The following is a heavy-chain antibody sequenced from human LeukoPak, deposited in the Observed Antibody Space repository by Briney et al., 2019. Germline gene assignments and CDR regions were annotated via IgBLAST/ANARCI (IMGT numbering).Heavy chain of an antibody. CDR1: VGTFSRNA. J-gene: IGHJ5*02. V-gene: IGHV1-69*06. D-gene: IGHD6-13*01. CDR3: AAGWGAAVGGFDP. Sequence: ASVKVSFMSSVGTFSRNAITWVRPAPGQGREGVGRIIPIFGTSKNAQKFQGRVTISADKSTSTAYMELSSLRSEDTAVYYCAAGWGAAVGGFDPWGQGTLVTVSS. CDR2: IIPIFGTS.